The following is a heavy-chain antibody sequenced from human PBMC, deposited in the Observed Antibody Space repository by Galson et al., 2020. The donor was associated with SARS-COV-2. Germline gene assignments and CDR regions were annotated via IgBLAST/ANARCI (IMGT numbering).Heavy chain of an antibody. J-gene: IGHJ3*02. V-gene: IGHV3-20*04. Sequence: GESLKISCAASGDTFDDYGMSWVRQVSGKGLEWVCGINKNGGSTNYADSVRGRFTISRDNAKNSLYLQTNSLRAEDTALYFCARGYLAGPFDIWAQGTMVTVSS. D-gene: IGHD2-2*01. CDR3: ARGYLAGPFDI. CDR1: GDTFDDYG. CDR2: INKNGGST.